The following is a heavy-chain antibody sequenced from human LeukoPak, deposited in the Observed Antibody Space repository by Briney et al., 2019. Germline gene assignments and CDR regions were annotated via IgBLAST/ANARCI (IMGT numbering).Heavy chain of an antibody. CDR2: INPNSGGT. D-gene: IGHD1-26*01. CDR3: ASPLQWVLLEHAFDI. J-gene: IGHJ3*02. CDR1: GYTFTGYY. Sequence: ASVKVSCKASGYTFTGYYMHWVRQAPGQGLEWIGWINPNSGGTNYAQKFQGRVTMTRDTSISTAYMELSRLRSDDTAVYYCASPLQWVLLEHAFDIWGQGTMVTVSS. V-gene: IGHV1-2*02.